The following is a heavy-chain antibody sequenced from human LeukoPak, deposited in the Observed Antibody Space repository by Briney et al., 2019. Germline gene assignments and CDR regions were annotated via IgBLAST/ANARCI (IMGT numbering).Heavy chain of an antibody. CDR2: IYYSGST. CDR1: GGSISSYY. Sequence: SETLSLTCTVSGGSISSYYWSWIRQPPGKELEWIGYIYYSGSTNYNPSLKSRVTISVDTSKNQFSLKLSSVTAADTAVYYCARHAGYSSSWYLLPGNWFDPWGQGTLVTVSS. V-gene: IGHV4-59*01. J-gene: IGHJ5*02. D-gene: IGHD6-13*01. CDR3: ARHAGYSSSWYLLPGNWFDP.